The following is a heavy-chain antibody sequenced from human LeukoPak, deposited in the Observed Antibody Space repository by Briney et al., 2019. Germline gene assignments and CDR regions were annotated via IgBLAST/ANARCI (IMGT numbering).Heavy chain of an antibody. D-gene: IGHD1-26*01. J-gene: IGHJ1*01. V-gene: IGHV3-21*01. CDR2: ISSSSSHM. Sequence: GGSLRLSCAASGFTFNSYSMYCGRQAPGEGLEWGSSISSSSSHMFYADSLKGRFSISRDNDNNSMYLQMNSLRAEDTAVYYCVRDSGSSYGYYFLHWGQGTLVTVSS. CDR3: VRDSGSSYGYYFLH. CDR1: GFTFNSYS.